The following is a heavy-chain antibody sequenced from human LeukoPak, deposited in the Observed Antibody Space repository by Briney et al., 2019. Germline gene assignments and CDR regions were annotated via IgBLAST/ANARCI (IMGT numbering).Heavy chain of an antibody. V-gene: IGHV3-23*01. D-gene: IGHD3-10*01. CDR1: GSTFSNYA. J-gene: IGHJ4*02. Sequence: GGSLRLSCAASGSTFSNYAMSWVRQAPGKGLEWVSAISGSGGSTYYADSVKGRFTISRDNSKNTLYLQMNSLRAEDTAVYYCAREYYYGSGSYFYWGQGTLVTVSS. CDR2: ISGSGGST. CDR3: AREYYYGSGSYFY.